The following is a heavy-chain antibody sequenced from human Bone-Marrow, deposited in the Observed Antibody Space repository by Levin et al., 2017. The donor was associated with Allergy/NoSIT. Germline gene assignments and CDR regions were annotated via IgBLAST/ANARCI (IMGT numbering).Heavy chain of an antibody. CDR2: ISWNSGSI. V-gene: IGHV3-9*01. D-gene: IGHD5-18*01. CDR1: GFTFDDYA. CDR3: AKDLAVRVGYSYGYDY. J-gene: IGHJ4*02. Sequence: GGSLRLSCAASGFTFDDYAMHWVRQAPGKGLEWVSGISWNSGSIGYADSVKGRFTISRDNAKNSLYLQMNSLRAEDTALYYCAKDLAVRVGYSYGYDYWGQGTLVTVSS.